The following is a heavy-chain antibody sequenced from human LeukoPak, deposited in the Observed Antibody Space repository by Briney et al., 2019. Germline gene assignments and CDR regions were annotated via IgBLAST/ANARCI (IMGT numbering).Heavy chain of an antibody. CDR1: GGSISSGGYY. V-gene: IGHV4-31*03. CDR3: ARDYYGSGSYFDY. D-gene: IGHD3-10*01. Sequence: SETLSLTCTVSGGSISSGGYYWSWIRQHPGKGLEWIGYIYYSGSTYYNPSLKSRVTISVDTSKNQFSLKLSSVTAAATAVYYCARDYYGSGSYFDYWGQGTLVTVSS. J-gene: IGHJ4*02. CDR2: IYYSGST.